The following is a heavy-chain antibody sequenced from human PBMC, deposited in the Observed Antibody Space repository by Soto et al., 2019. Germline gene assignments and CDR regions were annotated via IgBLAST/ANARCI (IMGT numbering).Heavy chain of an antibody. D-gene: IGHD1-7*01. Sequence: GASVKVSCKASGGSFSTFAITWVRQAPGQGLEWLGGIIPVFAKATYAQKFQGRVIITADRSTSTAYMELTSLTSEDTAVYYCAREPSQGDNWKYVGWFDPWGQGTLVTVSS. J-gene: IGHJ5*02. CDR2: IIPVFAKA. CDR1: GGSFSTFA. CDR3: AREPSQGDNWKYVGWFDP. V-gene: IGHV1-69*06.